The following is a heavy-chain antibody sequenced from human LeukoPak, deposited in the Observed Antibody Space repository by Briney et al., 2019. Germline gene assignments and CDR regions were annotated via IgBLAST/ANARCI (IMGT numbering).Heavy chain of an antibody. CDR3: TTDYAVVGATFDC. CDR2: IKSKTDGGTT. Sequence: GGCLRLSCAASGFTFSNAWMSWVRPAPGKGLEWVGRIKSKTDGGTTDHAAPGKGRFSISIDDSKNTLFLQMNSLKTEHTAVYYCTTDYAVVGATFDCWGQGTLVTVSS. CDR1: GFTFSNAW. V-gene: IGHV3-15*01. J-gene: IGHJ4*02. D-gene: IGHD2-15*01.